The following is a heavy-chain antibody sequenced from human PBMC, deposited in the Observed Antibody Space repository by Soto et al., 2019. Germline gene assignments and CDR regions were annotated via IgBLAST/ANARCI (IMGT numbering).Heavy chain of an antibody. Sequence: GGSLRLSCAASGFTFRSYAMSWVRQAPGKGLEWVSAISGSGGNTYYADSVKGRFTVSRDNSKNTLYLQMNSLRAEDTAVYYCAQEDCSSTSCFSLFVFDYWGQGTLVTVSS. D-gene: IGHD2-2*01. CDR2: ISGSGGNT. CDR3: AQEDCSSTSCFSLFVFDY. J-gene: IGHJ4*02. V-gene: IGHV3-23*01. CDR1: GFTFRSYA.